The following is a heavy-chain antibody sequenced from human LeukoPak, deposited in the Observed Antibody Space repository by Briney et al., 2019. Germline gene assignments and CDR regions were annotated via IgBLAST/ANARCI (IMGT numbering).Heavy chain of an antibody. CDR3: ARVEVGGDSSKFDY. J-gene: IGHJ4*02. D-gene: IGHD4-23*01. CDR2: TNSDETTT. V-gene: IGHV3-74*01. CDR1: GFTFSSYW. Sequence: HPGGSLRLSCTASGFTFSSYWMHWGRQAPGKGLVWVSRTNSDETTTNYADSVKGRFTFSRDNAKNTLYLQMNSLRAEDTALYYCARVEVGGDSSKFDYWGQGTLVTVSS.